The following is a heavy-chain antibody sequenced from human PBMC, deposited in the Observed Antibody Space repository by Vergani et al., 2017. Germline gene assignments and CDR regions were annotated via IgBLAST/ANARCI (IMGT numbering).Heavy chain of an antibody. V-gene: IGHV3-23*01. J-gene: IGHJ4*02. CDR3: AKAPILQATWTLRYFDA. D-gene: IGHD1-26*01. Sequence: EVQLLESGGGLVQPGGSLRLSCGASGFTFSSYAMTWVRQAPGKGLEWVSAISGSGGNTFYTDSVTGRFTISRDNSKNTLYLQMNSLRPEDTAVYYCAKAPILQATWTLRYFDAWGQGTLVTVSS. CDR2: ISGSGGNT. CDR1: GFTFSSYA.